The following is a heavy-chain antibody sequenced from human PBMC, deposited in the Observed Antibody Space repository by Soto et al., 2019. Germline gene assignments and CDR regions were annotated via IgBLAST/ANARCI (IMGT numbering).Heavy chain of an antibody. CDR2: IDPSDSQT. CDR1: GYIIKNYW. D-gene: IGHD3-22*01. CDR3: ARQIYDSDTGPNFQYYFDS. Sequence: HGESLKISCKASGYIIKNYWIGWVRQMPGQGLEWMGRIDPSDSQTYYSPSFRGHVTTSVTKSITTVFLQWSSLRASDTAMYYCARQIYDSDTGPNFQYYFDSWGQGTPVTVSS. J-gene: IGHJ4*02. V-gene: IGHV5-10-1*01.